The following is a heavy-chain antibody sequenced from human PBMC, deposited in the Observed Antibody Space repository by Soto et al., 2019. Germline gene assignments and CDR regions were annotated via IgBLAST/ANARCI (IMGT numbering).Heavy chain of an antibody. CDR1: GGSITHGGFS. J-gene: IGHJ4*02. CDR2: IGHLENT. Sequence: QLRLQESGSGVVRTSETLSLTCTVSGGSITHGGFSWSWIRQSPRKGLEWIGYIGHLENTYFHPTFKSRLTMSIDRSKNQFSLNLSSVTAADRAVYYCARGGGNDPFDSWGQGVLVSVSS. CDR3: ARGGGNDPFDS. V-gene: IGHV4-30-2*06. D-gene: IGHD5-12*01.